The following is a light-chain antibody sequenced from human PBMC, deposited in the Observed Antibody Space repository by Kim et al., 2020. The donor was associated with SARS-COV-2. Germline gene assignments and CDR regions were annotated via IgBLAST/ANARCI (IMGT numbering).Light chain of an antibody. CDR2: DAS. CDR1: ISKY. CDR3: QQYDDHVIT. J-gene: IGKJ5*01. V-gene: IGKV1-33*01. Sequence: ISKYLNWYQHKAGEAPKLLIYDASKLETGVPSRFSGGGSGTDFTFSISSLQPEDIGTYYCQQYDDHVITFGQGTRLEIK.